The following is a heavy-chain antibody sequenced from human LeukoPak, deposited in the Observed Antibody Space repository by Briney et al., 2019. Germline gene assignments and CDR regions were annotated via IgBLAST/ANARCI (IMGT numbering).Heavy chain of an antibody. V-gene: IGHV3-21*01. CDR2: ISSSSSYI. CDR3: ARDMVRGVTPIDY. Sequence: GGSLRLSCAASGFTFSSYSLNWVRQAPGKGLEWVSSISSSSSYIYYADSVKGRFTISRDNAKNSLYLQMNSLRAEDTAVYYCARDMVRGVTPIDYWGQGTLVTVSS. CDR1: GFTFSSYS. D-gene: IGHD3-10*01. J-gene: IGHJ4*02.